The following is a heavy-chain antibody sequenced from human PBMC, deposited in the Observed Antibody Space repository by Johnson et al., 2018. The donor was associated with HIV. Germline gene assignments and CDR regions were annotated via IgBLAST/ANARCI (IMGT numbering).Heavy chain of an antibody. Sequence: VQLVESGGGLVKPGGSLRLSCAASGFTFSNAWMSWVRQAPGKGLEWVGRIKSKTDGGTTDYAAPVKGRFTISRDDSKNTLYLQMNSLKNEDTAVYYCMTMATTHEWYAFDIWGQGTMVTVSS. V-gene: IGHV3-15*01. J-gene: IGHJ3*02. CDR1: GFTFSNAW. CDR3: MTMATTHEWYAFDI. D-gene: IGHD5-24*01. CDR2: IKSKTDGGTT.